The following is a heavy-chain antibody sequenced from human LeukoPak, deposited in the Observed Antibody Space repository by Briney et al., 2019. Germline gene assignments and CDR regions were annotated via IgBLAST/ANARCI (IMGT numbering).Heavy chain of an antibody. CDR1: GYTFTGYY. Sequence: ASVKVSCKASGYTFTGYYLHWVRQAPGQGLEWMGWINPNSGGTNYAQKFQGRVTMTRATSITTAYMELSRLRSDDTAVYYCARDTPIAAAGTNDAFDIWGQGTMVTVSS. CDR3: ARDTPIAAAGTNDAFDI. V-gene: IGHV1-2*02. D-gene: IGHD6-13*01. J-gene: IGHJ3*02. CDR2: INPNSGGT.